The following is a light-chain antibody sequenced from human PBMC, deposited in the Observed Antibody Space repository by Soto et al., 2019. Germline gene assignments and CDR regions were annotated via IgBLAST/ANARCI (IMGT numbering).Light chain of an antibody. CDR1: SNDLGRYNY. V-gene: IGLV2-14*01. J-gene: IGLJ1*01. Sequence: QSALTQPASVSGSPGQSITVSCTGTSNDLGRYNYVSWYQQHPGKAPKLIIYEVSNRPSGVSDRFSGSKSGNTASLTISGLQAEDEADYYCSSHNPIGTLQIFGPGTKLTVL. CDR3: SSHNPIGTLQI. CDR2: EVS.